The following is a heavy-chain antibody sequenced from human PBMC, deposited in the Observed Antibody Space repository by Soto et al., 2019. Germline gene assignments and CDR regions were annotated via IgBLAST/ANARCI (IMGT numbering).Heavy chain of an antibody. CDR1: GFTFSTYS. J-gene: IGHJ4*02. D-gene: IGHD1-26*01. Sequence: GGSLRLSCAASGFTFSTYSMNWVRQAPGKGLEWLSYISGSGNTIYYADSVKGRFTISRDNAKNSLYLQMNSLRDEDTAMYYCARWGSFDCWGQGTLVTVSS. CDR2: ISGSGNTI. CDR3: ARWGSFDC. V-gene: IGHV3-48*02.